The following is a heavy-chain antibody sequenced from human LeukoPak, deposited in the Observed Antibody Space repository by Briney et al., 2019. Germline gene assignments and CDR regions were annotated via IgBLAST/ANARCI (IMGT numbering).Heavy chain of an antibody. CDR1: GFTFGNYA. V-gene: IGHV3-23*01. CDR3: AKDLAYYDILTGYYYYYYYGMDV. CDR2: ISGTGGST. D-gene: IGHD3-9*01. Sequence: GGSLRLSCAASGFTFGNYAMTWVRQTPGKGLEWVAVISGTGGSTDYADSVKGRFTISRDNSKNTLYLQMNSLRAEDTAVYYCAKDLAYYDILTGYYYYYYYGMDVWGQGTTVTVSS. J-gene: IGHJ6*02.